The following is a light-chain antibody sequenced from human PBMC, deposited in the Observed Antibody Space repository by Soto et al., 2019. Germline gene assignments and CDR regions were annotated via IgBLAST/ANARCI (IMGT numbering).Light chain of an antibody. V-gene: IGLV2-23*02. CDR2: EVT. Sequence: QSVLTQPASVSGSPGQSITISCTGTSSDVGSYNIVSWYQQHPGKAPKLMIQEVTKRTSGVSNRFSGSKSGNTASLTISGLQAEDEADYYCSSYAGTSIFVVFGGGTKLTVL. J-gene: IGLJ2*01. CDR3: SSYAGTSIFVV. CDR1: SSDVGSYNI.